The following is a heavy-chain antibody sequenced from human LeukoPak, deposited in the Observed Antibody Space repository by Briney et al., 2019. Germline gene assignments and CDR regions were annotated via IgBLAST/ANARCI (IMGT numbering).Heavy chain of an antibody. D-gene: IGHD6-19*01. CDR1: GFTFSSYG. CDR2: IWYDGSNK. V-gene: IGHV3-33*01. J-gene: IGHJ4*02. CDR3: ARVYLESSGWYYFDY. Sequence: RRSLRLSCAASGFTFSSYGMHWVRQAPGKGLEWVAVIWYDGSNKYYADSVKGRFTISRDNSKNTLYLQMNSLRAEDTAVYYCARVYLESSGWYYFDYWGQGTLVTVSS.